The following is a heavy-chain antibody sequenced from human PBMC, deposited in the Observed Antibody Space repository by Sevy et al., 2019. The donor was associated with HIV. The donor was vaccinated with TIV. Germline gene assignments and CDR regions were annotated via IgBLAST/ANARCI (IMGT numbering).Heavy chain of an antibody. CDR2: ISHGGGTT. Sequence: GGSLRLSCAASGFTFSNYVMNWVRQAPGKGLEWVSVISHGGGTTYYADSVKGRFTISRDDSKDTVYLEMNSLRAEDTAVYYCARRYLPSAPPALDYWGQGTLVNVSS. CDR1: GFTFSNYV. V-gene: IGHV3-23*01. CDR3: ARRYLPSAPPALDY. J-gene: IGHJ4*02. D-gene: IGHD2-2*01.